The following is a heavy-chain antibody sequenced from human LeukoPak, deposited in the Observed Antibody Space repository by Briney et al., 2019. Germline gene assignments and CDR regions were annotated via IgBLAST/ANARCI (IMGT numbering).Heavy chain of an antibody. CDR1: GFTFSSYA. CDR2: LSNRGSS. D-gene: IGHD6-19*01. Sequence: GGSLRLSCAASGFTFSSYAMSWVRQAPGKGLEWVSILSNRGSSYYADSVKGRFTVSRDNSKNTLYLQMNSLRAEDTAVYYCAKLEGSAWDVLYFDYWGQGALVTISS. CDR3: AKLEGSAWDVLYFDY. V-gene: IGHV3-23*01. J-gene: IGHJ4*02.